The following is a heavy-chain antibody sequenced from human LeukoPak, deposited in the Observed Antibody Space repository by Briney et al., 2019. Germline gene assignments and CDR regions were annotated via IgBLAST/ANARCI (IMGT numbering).Heavy chain of an antibody. D-gene: IGHD3-22*01. CDR3: ARDRTPKTYYYDSRGYYFDF. CDR2: FKHSGTT. J-gene: IGHJ4*02. V-gene: IGHV4-38-2*02. Sequence: PSETLSLTCAVSGYSISSGYYWGWIRQTPGKGLEWMGSFKHSGTTYYNPSLNSRATMSVDTMKNQIFLRLRSVTAADRAVYYCARDRTPKTYYYDSRGYYFDFWGQGVLVTVSS. CDR1: GYSISSGYY.